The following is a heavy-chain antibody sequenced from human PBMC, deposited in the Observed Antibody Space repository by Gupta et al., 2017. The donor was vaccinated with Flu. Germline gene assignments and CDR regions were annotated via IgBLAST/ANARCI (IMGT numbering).Heavy chain of an antibody. Sequence: QVQLVESGGGVVQPGGSLRLSCAASGFSFSSHAMHWVRQAPGKGLEWVAVISYDGSNEYYATSMKGRFTVSRDNSKNTVYLQMSGLRGEDTAVYYCAKEIRYCSGGSCYSDDAFDIWGQGTMVTVSS. J-gene: IGHJ3*02. CDR1: GFSFSSHA. D-gene: IGHD2-15*01. CDR2: ISYDGSNE. V-gene: IGHV3-30*18. CDR3: AKEIRYCSGGSCYSDDAFDI.